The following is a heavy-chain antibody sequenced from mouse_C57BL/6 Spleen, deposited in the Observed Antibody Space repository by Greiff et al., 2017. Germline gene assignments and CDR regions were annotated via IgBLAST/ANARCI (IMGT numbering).Heavy chain of an antibody. D-gene: IGHD2-4*01. CDR3: ARGDYDAYYFDY. CDR1: GFTFSDYG. J-gene: IGHJ2*01. CDR2: ISSGSSTI. Sequence: EVKLVESGGGLVKPGGSLKLSCAASGFTFSDYGMHWVRQAPEKGLEWVAYISSGSSTIYYADTVKGRFTISRDNAKNTLFLQMTSLRSEDTAMYYCARGDYDAYYFDYGGQGTTLTVSS. V-gene: IGHV5-17*01.